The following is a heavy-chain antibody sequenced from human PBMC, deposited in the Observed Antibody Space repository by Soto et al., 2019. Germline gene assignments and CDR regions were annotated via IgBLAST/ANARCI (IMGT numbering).Heavy chain of an antibody. D-gene: IGHD6-19*01. Sequence: QLQLQESGPGLVKPSETLSLTCTVSGGSISSSSYHWGWIRQPPGKGLEWIGSIYDSGSTHYSPSLQSRVTISVDTSKNQFSLKLSSVTVADTAVYYCARPKTSGVAVAGYSFDYWGQGTLVTVSS. J-gene: IGHJ4*02. CDR2: IYDSGST. CDR1: GGSISSSSYH. CDR3: ARPKTSGVAVAGYSFDY. V-gene: IGHV4-39*01.